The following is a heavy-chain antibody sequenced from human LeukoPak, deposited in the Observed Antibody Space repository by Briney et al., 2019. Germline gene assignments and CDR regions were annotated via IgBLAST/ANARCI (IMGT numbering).Heavy chain of an antibody. CDR1: GGSTSSYS. D-gene: IGHD1-26*01. V-gene: IGHV4-59*01. J-gene: IGHJ5*02. Sequence: PSETLSLTCTVPGGSTSSYSWSWIRQPPGKGLEWIGYIYYSGSTNHNPSLKSRVTISVDTSKNQFSLKLSSVTAADTAVYYCARGELQRYWFDPWGQGTLVTVSS. CDR3: ARGELQRYWFDP. CDR2: IYYSGST.